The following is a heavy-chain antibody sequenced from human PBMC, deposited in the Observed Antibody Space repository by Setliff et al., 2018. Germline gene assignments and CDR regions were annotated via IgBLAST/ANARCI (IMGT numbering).Heavy chain of an antibody. CDR1: GGSISSSNW. CDR3: ARGVIRNYDILTGYYP. J-gene: IGHJ5*02. V-gene: IGHV4-4*02. CDR2: IYHSGST. D-gene: IGHD3-9*01. Sequence: SETLSLTCAVSGGSISSSNWWSWVRQPPGKGLEWIGEIYHSGSTNYNPSLKSRLTISVDKSKNQFSLKLSSVTAADTAVYYCARGVIRNYDILTGYYPWGQGTLVTVSS.